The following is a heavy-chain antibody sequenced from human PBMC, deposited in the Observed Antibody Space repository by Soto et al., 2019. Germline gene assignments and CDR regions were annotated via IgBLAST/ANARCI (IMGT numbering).Heavy chain of an antibody. CDR2: IFYTGST. CDR1: GGSISSSSYY. J-gene: IGHJ5*02. V-gene: IGHV4-39*02. CDR3: AREGRPGCDYKVDWIVP. D-gene: IGHD4-17*01. Sequence: HLQLQESGPGLVKPSETLSLTCIVSGGSISSSSYYWGWIRQPPGKGLGWIGSIFYTGSTYYNPSLKSRVTISVDTSEKPFSLRLRSVTAAVTAVYYSAREGRPGCDYKVDWIVPWGLGPLVTVSS.